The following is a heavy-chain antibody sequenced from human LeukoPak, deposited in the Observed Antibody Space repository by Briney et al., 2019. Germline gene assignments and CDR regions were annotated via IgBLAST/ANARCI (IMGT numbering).Heavy chain of an antibody. Sequence: GGSLRLSCAASGFTFSSYAMSWVRQAPGKGLEWVSAISSSGGSTYYADSVKGRFTISRDNSKNTLYLQMNSLRAEDTAVYYCATMGPRITMIPSFDPWGQGTLVTVSS. V-gene: IGHV3-23*01. CDR1: GFTFSSYA. J-gene: IGHJ5*02. D-gene: IGHD3-22*01. CDR2: ISSSGGST. CDR3: ATMGPRITMIPSFDP.